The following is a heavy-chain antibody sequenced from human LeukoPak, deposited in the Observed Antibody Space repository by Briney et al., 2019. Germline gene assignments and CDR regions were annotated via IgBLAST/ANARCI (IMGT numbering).Heavy chain of an antibody. D-gene: IGHD3-3*02. CDR2: MNPNSGDT. CDR1: VYTFTNFY. CDR3: ARRPINCIIANCYVDY. V-gene: IGHV1-2*02. Sequence: ASVKLSCKASVYTFTNFYIHWVRQAPGQGLEWMGWMNPNSGDTSYAREFQDRVTMTRDTSLNTAYMELSRLRSDDTAVYFCARRPINCIIANCYVDYWGQGTLVTVSS. J-gene: IGHJ4*02.